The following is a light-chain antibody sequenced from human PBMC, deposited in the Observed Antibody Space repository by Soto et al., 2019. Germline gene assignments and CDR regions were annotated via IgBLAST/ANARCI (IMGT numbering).Light chain of an antibody. CDR3: QQRENYPII. V-gene: IGKV1-9*01. Sequence: DIQLTQSPFFLSAFVGDRVTIACRASQGIGSQLVWYQQKPGQAPNVLIYAASTLKSEVQSRLSGSVSGQGFTLTISSLQPEDFAPYYCQQRENYPIIFGQGTRLQVK. J-gene: IGKJ5*01. CDR2: AAS. CDR1: QGIGSQ.